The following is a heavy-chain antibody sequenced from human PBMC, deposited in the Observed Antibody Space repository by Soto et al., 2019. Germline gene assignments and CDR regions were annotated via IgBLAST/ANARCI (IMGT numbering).Heavy chain of an antibody. Sequence: ASVKVSCKASGFTFTSSAVQWVRQARGQRLEWIGWIVVGSGNTNYAQKFQERVTITRDMSTSTAYMELSSLRSEDTAVYYCAADGGASGYFDYWGQGTLVTGTS. CDR3: AADGGASGYFDY. J-gene: IGHJ4*02. CDR2: IVVGSGNT. CDR1: GFTFTSSA. V-gene: IGHV1-58*01. D-gene: IGHD3-22*01.